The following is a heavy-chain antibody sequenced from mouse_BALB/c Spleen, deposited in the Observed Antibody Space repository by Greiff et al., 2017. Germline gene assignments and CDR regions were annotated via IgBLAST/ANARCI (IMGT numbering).Heavy chain of an antibody. V-gene: IGHV3-6*02. CDR3: ARGGITTVVGDY. CDR1: GYSITSGYY. J-gene: IGHJ2*01. CDR2: ISYDGSN. D-gene: IGHD1-1*01. Sequence: EVQLQESGPGLVKPSQSLSLTCSVTGYSITSGYYWNWIRQFPGNKLEWMGYISYDGSNNYNPSLKNRISITRDTSKNQFFLKLNSVTTEDTATYYCARGGITTVVGDYWGQGTTLTVSS.